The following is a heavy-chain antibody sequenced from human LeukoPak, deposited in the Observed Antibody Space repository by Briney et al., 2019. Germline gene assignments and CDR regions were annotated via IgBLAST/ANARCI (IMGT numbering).Heavy chain of an antibody. V-gene: IGHV4-39*01. J-gene: IGHJ4*02. CDR1: GGSIGSGPYF. CDR3: ASLQESGTSCWHAIDF. CDR2: MYYGGRT. Sequence: SQTLSLTCSVSGGSIGSGPYFWGWIRQPPGKGLEWIGNMYYGGRTYYNPSLKGRVTVSADTAESQFSLLLSSVTAADTAVYFCASLQESGTSCWHAIDFWGQGILVTVSS. D-gene: IGHD2-2*01.